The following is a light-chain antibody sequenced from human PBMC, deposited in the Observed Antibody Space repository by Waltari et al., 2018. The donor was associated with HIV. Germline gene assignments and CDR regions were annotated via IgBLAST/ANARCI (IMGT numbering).Light chain of an antibody. CDR3: GTWDPNLSAGV. Sequence: QSVLTQPPSVSAAPGQKVTISCSGSTSNIGKSFVSWYQQFPGTAPRLLIYDNNQRPAAIPDRFPGSKSGTSATLDITGLQAGDEADYYCGTWDPNLSAGVFGGGTKVTVL. V-gene: IGLV1-51*01. J-gene: IGLJ3*02. CDR2: DNN. CDR1: TSNIGKSF.